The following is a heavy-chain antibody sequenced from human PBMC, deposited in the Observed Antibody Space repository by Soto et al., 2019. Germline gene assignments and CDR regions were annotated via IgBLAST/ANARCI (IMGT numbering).Heavy chain of an antibody. D-gene: IGHD1-26*01. CDR2: IYHSGST. CDR1: GGSISSSNW. CDR3: ARDRGASDYYYYYGMDV. V-gene: IGHV4-4*02. J-gene: IGHJ6*02. Sequence: SETLSLTCAVSGGSISSSNWWSWVRQPPGKGLEWIGEIYHSGSTNYNPSLKSRVTISVGKSKNQFSLKLSSVTAADTAVYYCARDRGASDYYYYYGMDVWGQGTTVTVSS.